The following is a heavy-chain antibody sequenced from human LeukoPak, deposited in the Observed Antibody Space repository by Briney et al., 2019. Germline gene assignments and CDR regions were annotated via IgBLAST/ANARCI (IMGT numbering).Heavy chain of an antibody. CDR2: IYHSGST. V-gene: IGHV4-4*02. J-gene: IGHJ2*01. Sequence: KPSGTLSLTCAVSGGSVSSSNWWSWVRQPPGKGLEWIGEIYHSGSTDYNPSLKSRVTISVDKSKNQFSLNLTSVTAADTAVYYCARGGKAAVRFDLWGRGTLVTVSS. D-gene: IGHD2-15*01. CDR3: ARGGKAAVRFDL. CDR1: GGSVSSSNW.